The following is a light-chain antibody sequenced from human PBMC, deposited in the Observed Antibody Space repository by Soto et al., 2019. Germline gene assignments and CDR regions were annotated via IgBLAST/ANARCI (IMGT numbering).Light chain of an antibody. V-gene: IGLV2-23*02. Sequence: QSVLTQPASVSGSTAQSITISCTGTSSDVGSYNLVSWYQQHPGKAPKLMIYEVSKRPSGVSNRFSGSKSGNTASLTISGLQAEDEADYYCCSYAGSSTWVFGGGTKLTVL. CDR2: EVS. CDR3: CSYAGSSTWV. CDR1: SSDVGSYNL. J-gene: IGLJ3*02.